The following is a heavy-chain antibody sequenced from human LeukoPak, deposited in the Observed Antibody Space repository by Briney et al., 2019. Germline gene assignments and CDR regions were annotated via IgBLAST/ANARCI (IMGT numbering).Heavy chain of an antibody. V-gene: IGHV2-5*02. J-gene: IGHJ4*02. CDR1: VFSLSTSGVG. CDR3: AHSHEIAVAPYYFDY. D-gene: IGHD6-19*01. CDR2: IYWDDDK. Sequence: SGPTLVKPTQTLTLTCTFSVFSLSTSGVGVGWIRQPPGKALEWLALIYWDDDKRYSPSLKSRLTITKDTSKNQVVLTMTNMDPVDTATYYCAHSHEIAVAPYYFDYWGQGTLVTVSS.